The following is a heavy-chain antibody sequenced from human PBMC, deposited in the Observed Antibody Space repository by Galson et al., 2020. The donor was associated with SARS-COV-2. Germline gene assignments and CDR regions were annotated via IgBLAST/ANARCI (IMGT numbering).Heavy chain of an antibody. CDR3: ARHTRYDFWSHPDFDY. V-gene: IGHV4-39*01. CDR1: GGSISSSRYY. Sequence: SETLSLTCTVPGGSISSSRYYWGWIRQPPGKGLEWMRSIYYSGSTYYNPSLKSRATISVDTSKNQFSLKLSSVAAADTAVYYCARHTRYDFWSHPDFDYWGQGTLVTVSS. J-gene: IGHJ4*02. D-gene: IGHD3-3*01. CDR2: IYYSGST.